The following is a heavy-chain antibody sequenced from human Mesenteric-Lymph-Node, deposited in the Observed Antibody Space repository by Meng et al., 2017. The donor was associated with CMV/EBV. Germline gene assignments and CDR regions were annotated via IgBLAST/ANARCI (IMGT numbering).Heavy chain of an antibody. CDR2: INFDGTST. Sequence: ETLSLTCAASGFTFSSHWIHWVRQVPGKGLVWVSGINFDGTSTFYADSVKGRFTISRDNAKNTLYLQMNSLSAEDTAVYYCEEFEVGWGQGTLVTVS. V-gene: IGHV3-74*01. D-gene: IGHD1-26*01. CDR3: EEFEVG. CDR1: GFTFSSHW. J-gene: IGHJ4*02.